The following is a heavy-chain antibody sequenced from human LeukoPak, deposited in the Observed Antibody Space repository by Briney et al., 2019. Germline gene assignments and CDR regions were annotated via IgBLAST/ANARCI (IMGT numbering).Heavy chain of an antibody. J-gene: IGHJ5*02. CDR2: ISSSSSYI. Sequence: GGSLRLSCAASGFTFSSYSMNWVRQAPGKGLEWVSSISSSSSYIYYADSVKGRFTISRDNAKNSMYLQMNSRRSEDTDGYYCARDIYDSSGPWFDPWGQGTLVTVSS. D-gene: IGHD3-22*01. CDR3: ARDIYDSSGPWFDP. CDR1: GFTFSSYS. V-gene: IGHV3-21*01.